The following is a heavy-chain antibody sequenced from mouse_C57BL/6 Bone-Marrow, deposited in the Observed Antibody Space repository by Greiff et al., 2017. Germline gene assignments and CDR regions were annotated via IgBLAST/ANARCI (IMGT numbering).Heavy chain of an antibody. CDR2: INPGSGGT. CDR3: ARPGRMDY. D-gene: IGHD3-3*01. J-gene: IGHJ4*01. V-gene: IGHV1-54*01. Sequence: VQLQQSGAELVRPGTSVKVSCKASGYAFTNYLIEWVKQRPGQGLEWIGVINPGSGGTNYNEKFKGKATLTADKSSSTAYMQLSSLTSEDSAVYFCARPGRMDYWGQGTSVTVSS. CDR1: GYAFTNYL.